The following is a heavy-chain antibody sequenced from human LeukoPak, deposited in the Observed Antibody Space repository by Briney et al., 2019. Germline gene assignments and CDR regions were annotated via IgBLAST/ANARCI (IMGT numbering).Heavy chain of an antibody. CDR3: ARGPGAYCSSTSCYGPRFDY. V-gene: IGHV1-46*01. Sequence: ASVKVSCKASGYTFTSYYIHWVRQAPGQGLEWMGIINPSGGSTSYAQKFQGRVTMTRDMSTSTVYMELSSLRSEDTAVYYCARGPGAYCSSTSCYGPRFDYWGQGTLVTVSS. CDR2: INPSGGST. J-gene: IGHJ4*02. D-gene: IGHD2-2*01. CDR1: GYTFTSYY.